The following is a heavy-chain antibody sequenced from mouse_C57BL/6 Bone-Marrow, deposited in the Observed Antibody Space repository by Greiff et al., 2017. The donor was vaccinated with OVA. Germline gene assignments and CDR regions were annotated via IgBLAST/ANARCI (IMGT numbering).Heavy chain of an antibody. CDR1: GYTFTSYW. Sequence: QVQLQQSGAELVKPGASVKLSCKASGYTFTSYWMHWVKQRPGQGLEWIGMIHPNSGSTNYNEKFKSKATLTVDKSSSTAYLQLSSLTSEDAAVYYCARDYGSSDVGMDYWGQGTSVTVSS. V-gene: IGHV1-64*01. CDR2: IHPNSGST. D-gene: IGHD1-1*01. CDR3: ARDYGSSDVGMDY. J-gene: IGHJ4*01.